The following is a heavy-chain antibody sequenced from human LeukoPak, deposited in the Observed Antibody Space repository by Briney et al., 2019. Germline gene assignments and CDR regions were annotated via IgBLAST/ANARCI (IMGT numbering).Heavy chain of an antibody. Sequence: GASVKVSCEASGYTFTNYAINWMRQAPGQGLEWMGWITTSTGNPTYAQGFTGRFVFSSDTSVSTAYLQISSLRAEDTAVYYCARDPYAPPNSGLQRFDSWGQGTLVTVSS. D-gene: IGHD6-19*01. CDR3: ARDPYAPPNSGLQRFDS. J-gene: IGHJ5*01. CDR1: GYTFTNYA. V-gene: IGHV7-4-1*02. CDR2: ITTSTGNP.